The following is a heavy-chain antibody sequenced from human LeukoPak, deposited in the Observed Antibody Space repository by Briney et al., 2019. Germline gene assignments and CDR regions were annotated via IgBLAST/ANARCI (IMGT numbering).Heavy chain of an antibody. CDR3: ARQTGSGLFTLP. CDR2: IYYSGNT. D-gene: IGHD3/OR15-3a*01. CDR1: GGSISSSGYY. J-gene: IGHJ4*02. Sequence: SETLSLTCTVSGGSISSSGYYWGWIRQPPGKGLEWIGSIYYSGNTYNASVKSRVTISIDSSKNQFSLMLSSVTAADTAVYYCARQTGSGLFTLPGGQGTLVTVSS. V-gene: IGHV4-39*01.